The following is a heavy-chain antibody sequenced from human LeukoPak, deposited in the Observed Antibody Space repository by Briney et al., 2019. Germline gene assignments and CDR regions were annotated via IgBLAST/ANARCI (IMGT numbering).Heavy chain of an antibody. V-gene: IGHV4-39*01. CDR3: AIRRYYDSTGYFE. CDR2: IYHSGRT. CDR1: GDYISSSSYY. Sequence: PSETLSLTCAVSGDYISSSSYYWGWIRQSPGTGLEWIGDIYHSGRTYYNPSLKSRVAISIDTSKNQFSLRLRSMTAADTAVFYCAIRRYYDSTGYFEWGRGTLVTVSS. D-gene: IGHD3-22*01. J-gene: IGHJ1*01.